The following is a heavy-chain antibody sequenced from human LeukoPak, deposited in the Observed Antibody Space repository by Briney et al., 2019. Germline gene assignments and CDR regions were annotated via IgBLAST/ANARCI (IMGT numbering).Heavy chain of an antibody. D-gene: IGHD6-13*01. CDR1: GYSFTSYW. J-gene: IGHJ4*02. Sequence: GESLKISCKGSGYSFTSYWIGWVRKMPGKGLEWMGIIYPSDSDTKYSPSFRGQVTISADKSITTAYLQWSSLKASDTAIYYCARESRSSRTIDYWGQGTQVTVSS. V-gene: IGHV5-51*03. CDR2: IYPSDSDT. CDR3: ARESRSSRTIDY.